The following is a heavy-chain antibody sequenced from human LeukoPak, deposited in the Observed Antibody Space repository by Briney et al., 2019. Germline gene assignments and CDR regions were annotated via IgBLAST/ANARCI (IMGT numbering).Heavy chain of an antibody. V-gene: IGHV1-69*13. CDR3: ARESATLYSGSYPDY. D-gene: IGHD1-26*01. CDR2: SIPIFGTA. J-gene: IGHJ4*02. CDR1: GGTFMNYA. Sequence: AAVTVSLKGSGGTFMNYAIRWVGQEGGQGGEGMGGSIPIFGTANYAQKFQGRVTITADESTSTAYMELSSLRSEDTAVYYCARESATLYSGSYPDYWGQGTLVTVSS.